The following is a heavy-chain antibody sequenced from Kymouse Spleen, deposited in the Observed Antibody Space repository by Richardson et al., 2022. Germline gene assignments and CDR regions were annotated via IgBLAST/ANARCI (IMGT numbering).Heavy chain of an antibody. J-gene: IGHJ6*02. CDR1: GGSFSGYY. Sequence: QVQLQQWGAGLLKPSETLSLTCAVYGGSFSGYYWSWIRQPPGKGLEWIGEINHSGSTNYNPSLKSRVTISVDTSKNQFSLKLSSVTAADTAVYYCARGDFWSGYYTTTTVWTSGAKGPRSPSPQ. D-gene: IGHD3-3*01. V-gene: IGHV4-34*01. CDR2: INHSGST. CDR3: ARGDFWSGYYTTTTVWTS.